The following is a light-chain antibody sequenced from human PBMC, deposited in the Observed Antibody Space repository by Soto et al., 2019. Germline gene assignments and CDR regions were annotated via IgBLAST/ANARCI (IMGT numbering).Light chain of an antibody. V-gene: IGKV2-30*02. Sequence: DVVMTQTPLSLSVTPGQPASISCKSSQSLLHITGETFLFWFQQRPGRSPRRLIYKVSNRDSGVPARFSGSGSGTDFALKISRVEAEDVGVYYCMQGMHWPITFGQGTRLEIK. CDR2: KVS. CDR3: MQGMHWPIT. J-gene: IGKJ5*01. CDR1: QSLLHITGETF.